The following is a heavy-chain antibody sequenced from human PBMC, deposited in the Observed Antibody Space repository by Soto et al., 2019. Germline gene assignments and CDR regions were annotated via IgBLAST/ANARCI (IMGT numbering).Heavy chain of an antibody. D-gene: IGHD3-22*01. CDR3: ARDAYYYDSKPDY. V-gene: IGHV4-31*03. Sequence: SETLSLTCTVSGGSISSGGYYWSWIRQHPGKGLEWIGYIYYSGSTYYNPSLKSRVTISVDTSKNQFSLKLSSVTAADTAVYYCARDAYYYDSKPDYWGQGTLVTVSS. CDR1: GGSISSGGYY. J-gene: IGHJ4*02. CDR2: IYYSGST.